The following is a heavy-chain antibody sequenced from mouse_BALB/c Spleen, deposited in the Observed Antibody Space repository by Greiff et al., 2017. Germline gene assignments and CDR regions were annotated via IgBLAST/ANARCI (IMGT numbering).Heavy chain of an antibody. CDR3: ARRTYYDYGYYAMDY. CDR1: GFSLTSYG. J-gene: IGHJ4*01. D-gene: IGHD2-4*01. Sequence: VKLVESGPGLVAPSQSLSITCTVSGFSLTSYGVHWVRQPPGKGLEWLGVIWAGGSTNYNSALMSRLSISKDNSKSQVFLKMNSLQTDDTAMYYCARRTYYDYGYYAMDYWGQGTSVTVSS. CDR2: IWAGGST. V-gene: IGHV2-9*02.